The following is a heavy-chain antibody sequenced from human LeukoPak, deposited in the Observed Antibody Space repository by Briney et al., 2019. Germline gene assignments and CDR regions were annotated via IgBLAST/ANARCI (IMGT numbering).Heavy chain of an antibody. CDR3: ARASYYDSSGYYKSNDAFDI. V-gene: IGHV4-59*12. D-gene: IGHD3-22*01. CDR2: IYHSGST. Sequence: SETLSLTCTVSGGSISSYYWSWIRQPPGKGLEWIGYIYHSGSTYYNPSLKSRVTISVDRSKNQFSLKLSSVTAADTAVYYCARASYYDSSGYYKSNDAFDIWGQGTMVTVSS. CDR1: GGSISSYY. J-gene: IGHJ3*02.